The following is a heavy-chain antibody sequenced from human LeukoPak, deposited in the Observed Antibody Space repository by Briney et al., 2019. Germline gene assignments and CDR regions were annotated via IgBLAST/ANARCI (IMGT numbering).Heavy chain of an antibody. CDR2: IYHSGST. D-gene: IGHD3-3*01. V-gene: IGHV4-59*12. Sequence: SETLSLTCTVSGGSISNYYWSWIRQPPGEGLERIGYIYHSGSTYYNPSLKSRVTISVDRSKNQFSLKLSSVTAADTAVYYCASLTIFGVVIDYWGQGTLVTVSS. CDR3: ASLTIFGVVIDY. J-gene: IGHJ4*02. CDR1: GGSISNYY.